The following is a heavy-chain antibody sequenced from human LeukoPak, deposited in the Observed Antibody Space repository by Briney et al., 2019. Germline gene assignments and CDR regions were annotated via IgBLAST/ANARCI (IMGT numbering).Heavy chain of an antibody. CDR1: GFTFSSYA. J-gene: IGHJ4*02. CDR3: AKVWFGELAYFDH. CDR2: IGGRGGTT. Sequence: PGGSLRLSCAASGFTFSSYAMTWVRQAPGKGLEWVSAIGGRGGTTYYADSVKGRFTISRDNSKNTLYLQMNSLRAEDTAVYYCAKVWFGELAYFDHWGQGTLVTVSS. D-gene: IGHD3-10*01. V-gene: IGHV3-23*01.